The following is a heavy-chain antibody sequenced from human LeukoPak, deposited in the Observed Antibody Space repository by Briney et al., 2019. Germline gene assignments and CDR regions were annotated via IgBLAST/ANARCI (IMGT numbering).Heavy chain of an antibody. D-gene: IGHD3-9*01. CDR3: ARQLPTYYDIVTGYSRHEYFDY. Sequence: PSETLSLTCTVSGGSISSSSYYWGWIRQPPGKGLEWIGSIYYSGSTYYNPSLKSRVTISVDTSKNQFSLKLSSVTAADTAVYYCARQLPTYYDIVTGYSRHEYFDYWGQGTLVTVSS. J-gene: IGHJ4*02. CDR1: GGSISSSSYY. V-gene: IGHV4-39*01. CDR2: IYYSGST.